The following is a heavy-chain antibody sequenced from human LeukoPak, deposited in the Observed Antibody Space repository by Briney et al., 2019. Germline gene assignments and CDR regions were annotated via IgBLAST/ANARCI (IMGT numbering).Heavy chain of an antibody. CDR2: INPNSGGT. CDR1: GYTFTGYY. J-gene: IGHJ5*02. CDR3: ARDHPSSIAARPRWFDP. V-gene: IGHV1-2*06. Sequence: ASVKVSCKASGYTFTGYYMHWVRQAPGQGLEWMGRINPNSGGTNYAQKFQGRVTMTRDTSISTAYMELSRLRSDDTAVYYCARDHPSSIAARPRWFDPWGQGTLVTVPS. D-gene: IGHD6-6*01.